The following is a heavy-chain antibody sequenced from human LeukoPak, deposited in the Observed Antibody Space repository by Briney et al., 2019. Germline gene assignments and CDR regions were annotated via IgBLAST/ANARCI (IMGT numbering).Heavy chain of an antibody. CDR2: IGTAGDT. J-gene: IGHJ4*02. CDR3: ARGYFDWLLY. CDR1: GFTSSSYD. Sequence: GGSLRLSCAASGFTSSSYDMHWVRQATGKGLEWVSAIGTAGDTYYPGSVKGRFTISRDNSKNTLYLQMNSLRAEDTAVYYCARGYFDWLLYWGQGTLVTVSS. D-gene: IGHD3-9*01. V-gene: IGHV3-13*01.